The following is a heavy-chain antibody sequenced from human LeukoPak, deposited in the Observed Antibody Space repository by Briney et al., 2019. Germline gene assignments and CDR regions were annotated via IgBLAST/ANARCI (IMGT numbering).Heavy chain of an antibody. J-gene: IGHJ4*02. V-gene: IGHV3-30*12. D-gene: IGHD1-26*01. Sequence: GGSLRLSCAASGFTFSHHGMHWVRQAPGKGLEWATLISYDGNNKYYADSVKGRFTISRDNSKNTLYLQMNSLRAEDTAVYYCARLVGATPYYFDYWGQGTLVTVSS. CDR2: ISYDGNNK. CDR1: GFTFSHHG. CDR3: ARLVGATPYYFDY.